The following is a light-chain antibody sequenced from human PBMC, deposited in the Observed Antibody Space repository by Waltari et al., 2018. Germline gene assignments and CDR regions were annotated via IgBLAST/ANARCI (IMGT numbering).Light chain of an antibody. CDR1: QSVSNF. CDR2: HAS. J-gene: IGKJ4*01. CDR3: QQRANWPPLT. V-gene: IGKV3-11*01. Sequence: EIVLTQSPATLSLSPGERATLSCRASQSVSNFLAWYQQKPGQAPRLLNYHASKRATDIPDRFSGRGSGTDFTLTISSLEPGDSAVYYCQQRANWPPLTFGGGTRVEI.